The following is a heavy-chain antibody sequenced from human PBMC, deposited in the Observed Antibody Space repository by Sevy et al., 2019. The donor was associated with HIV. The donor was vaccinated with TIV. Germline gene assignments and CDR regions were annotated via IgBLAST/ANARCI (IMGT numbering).Heavy chain of an antibody. Sequence: GGSLRLSCAASGFTFSSAWMSWVRQAPGKGLEWVGRIKSKIDGGAIDYAAPVKGRFSISREDSKNTVYLQMNSLKTEDTAVYYCITEPGYRGYDEEVINYYYYGMDVWGQGTTVTVSS. CDR1: GFTFSSAW. CDR2: IKSKIDGGAI. V-gene: IGHV3-15*01. CDR3: ITEPGYRGYDEEVINYYYYGMDV. J-gene: IGHJ6*02. D-gene: IGHD5-12*01.